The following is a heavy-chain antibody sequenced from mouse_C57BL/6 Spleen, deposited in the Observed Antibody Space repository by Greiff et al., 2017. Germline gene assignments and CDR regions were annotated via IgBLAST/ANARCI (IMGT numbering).Heavy chain of an antibody. J-gene: IGHJ2*01. CDR3: ARSGWDEDY. D-gene: IGHD4-1*01. V-gene: IGHV1-80*01. CDR1: GYAFSSYW. CDR2: IYPGDGDT. Sequence: VKLQESGAELVKPGASVKISCKASGYAFSSYWMNWVKQRPGKGLEWIGQIYPGDGDTNYNGKFKGKATLTADKSSSTSEDSAVYFCARSGWDEDYWGQGTTLTVSS.